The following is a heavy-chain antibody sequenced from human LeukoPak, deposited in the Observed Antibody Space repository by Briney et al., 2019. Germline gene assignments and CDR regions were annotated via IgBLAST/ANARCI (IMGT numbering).Heavy chain of an antibody. V-gene: IGHV3-23*01. J-gene: IGHJ3*02. Sequence: GGSLRLSCAASGFTFSSYAVSWVRQAPGKGLEWVSAISGSGGSTYYADSVKGRFTISRDNSKNTLYLQMNSLRAEDTAVYYCASSSGSYEAAFDIWGQGTMVTVSS. CDR3: ASSSGSYEAAFDI. CDR1: GFTFSSYA. D-gene: IGHD1-26*01. CDR2: ISGSGGST.